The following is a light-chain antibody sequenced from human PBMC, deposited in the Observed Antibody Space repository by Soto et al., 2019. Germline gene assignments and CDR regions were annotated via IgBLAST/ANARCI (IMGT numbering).Light chain of an antibody. J-gene: IGLJ3*02. CDR1: SRDVGGHNY. CDR2: EVN. V-gene: IGLV2-14*01. CDR3: SSYTSTSTWV. Sequence: QSALTQPASVSGSPGQSITISCTGTSRDVGGHNYVSWYQQHPGKAPKIMIYEVNNRPSGVSNRFSGSKSGNTASLTISGVKAEYEDDYYCSSYTSTSTWVFVGGTKLTVL.